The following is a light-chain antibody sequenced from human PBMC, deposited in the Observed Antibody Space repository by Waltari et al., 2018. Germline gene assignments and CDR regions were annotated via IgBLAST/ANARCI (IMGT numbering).Light chain of an antibody. CDR3: QQTYGTSVT. V-gene: IGKV1-39*01. Sequence: DIQMTQSPSSLSASVGDRVTITCRASQSINSYLNWYQHKPGKAPKLLIYAESSLQSEVPSNFSGSGSGTDFTLTISSLQPEDSATYYCQQTYGTSVTFGGGTKVEIK. CDR2: AES. J-gene: IGKJ4*01. CDR1: QSINSY.